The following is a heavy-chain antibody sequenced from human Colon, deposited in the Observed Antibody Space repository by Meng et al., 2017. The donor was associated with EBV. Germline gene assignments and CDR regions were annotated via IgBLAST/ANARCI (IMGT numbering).Heavy chain of an antibody. D-gene: IGHD3-10*01. J-gene: IGHJ5*02. CDR3: ARGDGSGSRNWFDP. CDR1: GGSFSGYY. Sequence: VPLQQWGAGLLRPSEPLSLTCVVYGGSFSGYYWSWIRQPPGKGLEWIGEINHSGSTHYNPSLKSRLTISVDTSKNQFSLKLSSVTAADTAVYYCARGDGSGSRNWFDPWGQGTLVTVSS. V-gene: IGHV4-34*01. CDR2: INHSGST.